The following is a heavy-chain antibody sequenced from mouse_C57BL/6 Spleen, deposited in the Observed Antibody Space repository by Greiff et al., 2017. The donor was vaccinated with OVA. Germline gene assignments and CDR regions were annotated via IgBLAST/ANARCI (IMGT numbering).Heavy chain of an antibody. CDR1: GFTFSDYG. Sequence: EVKVVESGGGLVQPGGSLKLSCAASGFTFSDYGMAWVRQAPRKGPEWVAFISNLAYSIYYADTVTGRFTISRENAKNTLYLEMSSLRSEDTAMYYCARDLDYGSTLDYWGQGTTLTVSS. CDR3: ARDLDYGSTLDY. J-gene: IGHJ2*01. CDR2: ISNLAYSI. D-gene: IGHD1-1*01. V-gene: IGHV5-15*01.